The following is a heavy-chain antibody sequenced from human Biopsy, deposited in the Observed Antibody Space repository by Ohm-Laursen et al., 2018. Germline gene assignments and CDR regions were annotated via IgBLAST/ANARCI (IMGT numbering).Heavy chain of an antibody. Sequence: SQTLSLTCVVSGYSISSDYRWGWIRQAPGKTLEWLGNIFKDGNTHYNPSLRSRLIISIDTSKNQLSLMMTSVSGADTAVYFCARVGSGWAPFDKWGPGTLVTVSS. CDR2: IFKDGNT. CDR3: ARVGSGWAPFDK. D-gene: IGHD6-19*01. CDR1: GYSISSDYR. V-gene: IGHV4-38-2*01. J-gene: IGHJ4*02.